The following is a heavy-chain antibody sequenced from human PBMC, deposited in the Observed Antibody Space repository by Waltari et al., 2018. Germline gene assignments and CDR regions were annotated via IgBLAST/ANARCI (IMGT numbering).Heavy chain of an antibody. D-gene: IGHD3-16*02. CDR2: IWYDGSNK. V-gene: IGHV3-33*01. Sequence: QVQLVESGGGVVQPGRSLRLSCAASGFTFSSYGMHWVRQAPGKGLEWVAVIWYDGSNKYYADSGKGRFTISRDNSKNTLYLQMNSLRAEDTAVYYCAREMRYRGPLREYYYYGMDVWGQGTTVTVSS. J-gene: IGHJ6*02. CDR3: AREMRYRGPLREYYYYGMDV. CDR1: GFTFSSYG.